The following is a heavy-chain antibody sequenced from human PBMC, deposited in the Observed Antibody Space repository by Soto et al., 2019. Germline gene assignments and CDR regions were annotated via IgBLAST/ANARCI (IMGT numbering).Heavy chain of an antibody. CDR1: GYTFTGCY. D-gene: IGHD3-22*01. Sequence: ASVKVSCKASGYTFTGCYMHWVRQAPGQGLEWMGWINPNSGGTNYAQKFQGRVTMTRDTSISTAYMELSRLRSDDTAVYYCAREKYYYDSSGYYLPSPFDYWGQGTLVTVSS. CDR2: INPNSGGT. J-gene: IGHJ4*02. CDR3: AREKYYYDSSGYYLPSPFDY. V-gene: IGHV1-2*02.